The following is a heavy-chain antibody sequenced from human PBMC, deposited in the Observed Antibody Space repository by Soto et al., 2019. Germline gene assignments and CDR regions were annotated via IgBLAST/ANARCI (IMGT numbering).Heavy chain of an antibody. D-gene: IGHD6-13*01. V-gene: IGHV1-3*05. Sequence: QVQLVQSGAEEKKPGASVKVSCKASGYTFTSYAMHWVRQAPGQRLEWMGWINAGNGNTKYSQKFQGRVTITRDTSASTAYMERGSLRSEDTAVYYCARDRGSSWGGGNWFDPWGQGTLVTVSS. J-gene: IGHJ5*02. CDR3: ARDRGSSWGGGNWFDP. CDR1: GYTFTSYA. CDR2: INAGNGNT.